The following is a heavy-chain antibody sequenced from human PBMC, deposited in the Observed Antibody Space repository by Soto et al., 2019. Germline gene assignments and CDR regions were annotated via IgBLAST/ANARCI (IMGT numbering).Heavy chain of an antibody. J-gene: IGHJ5*02. CDR1: GGTFSSYA. CDR3: ARSNNWNYGGENWFDP. V-gene: IGHV1-69*01. CDR2: LIPIFGTA. Sequence: QVQLVRSGAEVKKPGSSVKVSCKASGGTFSSYAISWVRQAPGQGVEWMGGLIPIFGTANYAQKFQGRVTITADDYTSTAYKELSSLRSEDTAVYYCARSNNWNYGGENWFDPWGQGTLVTVSS. D-gene: IGHD1-7*01.